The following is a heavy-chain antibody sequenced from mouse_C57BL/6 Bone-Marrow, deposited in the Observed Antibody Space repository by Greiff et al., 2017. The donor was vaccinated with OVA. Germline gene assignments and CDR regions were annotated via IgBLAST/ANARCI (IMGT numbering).Heavy chain of an antibody. D-gene: IGHD2-5*01. J-gene: IGHJ4*01. V-gene: IGHV3-6*01. CDR1: GYSITSGYY. Sequence: EVKLQESGPGLVKPSQSLSLTCSVTGYSITSGYYWNWIRQFPGNKLEWMGYISYDGSNNYNPSLKNRISITRDTSKNQFFLKLNSVTTEDTATYHCARSYSIFYYAMDYWGQGTSVTVSS. CDR3: ARSYSIFYYAMDY. CDR2: ISYDGSN.